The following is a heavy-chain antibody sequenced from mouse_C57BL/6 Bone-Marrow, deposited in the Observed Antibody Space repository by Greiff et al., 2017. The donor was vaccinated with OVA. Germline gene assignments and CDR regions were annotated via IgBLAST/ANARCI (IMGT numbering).Heavy chain of an antibody. CDR3: ASSSYVFAY. CDR1: GYSITSGYY. Sequence: EVKVEESGPGLVKPSQSLSLTCSVTGYSITSGYYWNWIRQFPGNKLEWMGYISYDGSNNYNPSLKNRISITRDTSKNQFFLKLNSVTTEDTATYYCASSSYVFAYWGQGTLVTVSA. J-gene: IGHJ3*01. D-gene: IGHD1-1*01. CDR2: ISYDGSN. V-gene: IGHV3-6*01.